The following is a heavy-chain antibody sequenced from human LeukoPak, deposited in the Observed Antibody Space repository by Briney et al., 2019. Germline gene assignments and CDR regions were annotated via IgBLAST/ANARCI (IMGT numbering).Heavy chain of an antibody. CDR2: IYHSGST. J-gene: IGHJ5*02. D-gene: IGHD6-13*01. Sequence: SETLSLTCTVSGGSISSGGYYWSWIRQPPGKGLEWIGYIYHSGSTYYNPSLKSRVTISVDRSKNQFSLKLSSVTAADTAVYYCARDRGVAAAGDNWFDPWGQGTLVTVSS. V-gene: IGHV4-30-2*01. CDR1: GGSISSGGYY. CDR3: ARDRGVAAAGDNWFDP.